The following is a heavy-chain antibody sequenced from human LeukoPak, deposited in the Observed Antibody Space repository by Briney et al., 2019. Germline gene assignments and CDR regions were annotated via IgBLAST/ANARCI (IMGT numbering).Heavy chain of an antibody. D-gene: IGHD1-26*01. V-gene: IGHV1-3*04. J-gene: IGHJ4*02. CDR1: GYTFTSYA. Sequence: ASVKVSCKASGYTFTSYAMHWVRQAPGQRLEWMGWINTGKGNTKNSQKFQGRVTITRDTSASTAYMELSSLRSEDTAVYHCARAGGSYYAPFDYWGQGTLVTVSS. CDR2: INTGKGNT. CDR3: ARAGGSYYAPFDY.